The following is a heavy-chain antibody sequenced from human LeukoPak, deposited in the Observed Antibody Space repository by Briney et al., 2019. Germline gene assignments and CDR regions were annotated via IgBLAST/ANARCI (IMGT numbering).Heavy chain of an antibody. CDR3: AGDGGYGDYPGEYYFDY. V-gene: IGHV4-4*07. CDR2: IYTSGST. CDR1: GGSISSYY. J-gene: IGHJ4*02. D-gene: IGHD4-17*01. Sequence: PSETLSLTCTVSGGSISSYYWSWIRQPAGKGLEWIGRIYTSGSTNYNPSLKSRVTMSVDTSKNQFSLNLSSVTAADTAVYYCAGDGGYGDYPGEYYFDYWGQGTLVTVSS.